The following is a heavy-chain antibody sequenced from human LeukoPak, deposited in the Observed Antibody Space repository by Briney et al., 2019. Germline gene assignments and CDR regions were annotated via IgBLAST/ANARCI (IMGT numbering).Heavy chain of an antibody. V-gene: IGHV3-11*01. D-gene: IGHD6-19*01. Sequence: GGSLRLSCAASGFTFSDYYMSWIRQAPGKGLEWVSYISSSGSTIYYADSVKGRFAISRDNAKNSLYLQMNSLRAEDTAVYYCARDRIAVAGTRWFDPWGQGTLVTVSS. J-gene: IGHJ5*02. CDR2: ISSSGSTI. CDR1: GFTFSDYY. CDR3: ARDRIAVAGTRWFDP.